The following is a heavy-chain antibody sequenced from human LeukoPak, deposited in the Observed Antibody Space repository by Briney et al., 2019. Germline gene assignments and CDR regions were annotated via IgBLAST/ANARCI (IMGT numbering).Heavy chain of an antibody. Sequence: ASVKVSCKASGYTFTANYIHWVRQAPGQGLEWMGWINTNNGDTNYAQNFQGRVTMTRATSISTAYMELSRLRSDDTAVYYCARLGSSSFDWGQGTLVTVSS. D-gene: IGHD6-6*01. CDR2: INTNNGDT. J-gene: IGHJ4*02. V-gene: IGHV1-2*02. CDR3: ARLGSSSFD. CDR1: GYTFTANY.